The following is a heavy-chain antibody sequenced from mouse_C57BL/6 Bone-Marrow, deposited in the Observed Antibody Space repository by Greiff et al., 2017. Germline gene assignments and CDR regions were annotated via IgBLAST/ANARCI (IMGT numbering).Heavy chain of an antibody. CDR3: ASGRQSWFAY. J-gene: IGHJ3*01. D-gene: IGHD3-2*01. CDR2: IDPSDSYT. V-gene: IGHV1-69*01. Sequence: VKLQQPGAELVMPGASVKLSCKASGYTFTSYWMHWVKQRPGQGLEWIGEIDPSDSYTNYNQKFKGKSTLTVDKSSSTAYMQLSSLTSEDSAVYYCASGRQSWFAYWGQGTMVTVSA. CDR1: GYTFTSYW.